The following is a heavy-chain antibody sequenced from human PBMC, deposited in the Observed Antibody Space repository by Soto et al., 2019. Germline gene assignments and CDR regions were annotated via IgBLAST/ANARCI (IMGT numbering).Heavy chain of an antibody. CDR1: GFTFSSYG. CDR3: AKDLEYYYGSGSPPFQH. CDR2: ISYDGSNK. D-gene: IGHD3-10*01. V-gene: IGHV3-30*18. Sequence: QVQLVESGGGVVQPGRSLRLSCAASGFTFSSYGMHWVRQAPGKGLEWVAVISYDGSNKYYADSVKGRFTISRDNSKNTLYLQMNSLRAEDTAVYYCAKDLEYYYGSGSPPFQHCGQGTLVTVSS. J-gene: IGHJ1*01.